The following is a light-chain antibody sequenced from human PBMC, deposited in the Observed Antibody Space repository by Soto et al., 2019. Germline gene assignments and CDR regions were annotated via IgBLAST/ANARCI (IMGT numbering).Light chain of an antibody. J-gene: IGLJ3*02. CDR2: EVN. Sequence: QSALTQPASVSGSPGQSITISSTGTSSDVGSHNLVSWYQQHPGKAPKFMIYEVNKRPSGVSNRFSGSKSGNTASLTISGLQAEDEADYYCCSHVGGSTWTWVFGGGTKVTVL. CDR3: CSHVGGSTWTWV. V-gene: IGLV2-23*02. CDR1: SSDVGSHNL.